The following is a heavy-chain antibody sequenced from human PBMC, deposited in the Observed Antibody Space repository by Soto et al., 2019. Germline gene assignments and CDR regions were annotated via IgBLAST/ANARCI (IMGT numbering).Heavy chain of an antibody. Sequence: QVQLVESGGGVVQPGRSLRLSCAASGFTFSSYAMHWVRQAPGKGLGWVAVISYDGSNKYYADSVKGRFTISRDNSKNTLYLQMNSLRAEDTAVYYCARDRSPAYYYGMDVWGQGTTVTVSS. CDR1: GFTFSSYA. CDR2: ISYDGSNK. V-gene: IGHV3-30-3*01. CDR3: ARDRSPAYYYGMDV. J-gene: IGHJ6*02.